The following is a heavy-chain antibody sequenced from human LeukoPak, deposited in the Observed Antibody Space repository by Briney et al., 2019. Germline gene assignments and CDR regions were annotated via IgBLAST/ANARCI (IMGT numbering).Heavy chain of an antibody. V-gene: IGHV1-18*01. CDR1: GYTFTSYG. Sequence: GASVKVSCKASGYTFTSYGISWVRQAPGQGLEWMGWISAYNGNTNYAQKLQGRVTMTTDTSTSTAYMELRSLRSDDTAVYYCARDHVDIVATTPLKVVSNAYFDYWGQGTLVTVSS. CDR2: ISAYNGNT. D-gene: IGHD5-12*01. J-gene: IGHJ4*02. CDR3: ARDHVDIVATTPLKVVSNAYFDY.